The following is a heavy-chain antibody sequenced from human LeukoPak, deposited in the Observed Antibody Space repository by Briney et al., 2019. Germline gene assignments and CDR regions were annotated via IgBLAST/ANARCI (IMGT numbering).Heavy chain of an antibody. D-gene: IGHD6-19*01. CDR3: ASPVSGWHGVDY. Sequence: PGGSLRLSCAASGFTFSSYAMSWVRQAPGKGLEWVSAISGSGGSTYYADSVKGRFTISRDNPKNTLYLQMNSLRAEDTAVYYCASPVSGWHGVDYWGQGTLVTVSS. J-gene: IGHJ4*02. CDR2: ISGSGGST. V-gene: IGHV3-23*01. CDR1: GFTFSSYA.